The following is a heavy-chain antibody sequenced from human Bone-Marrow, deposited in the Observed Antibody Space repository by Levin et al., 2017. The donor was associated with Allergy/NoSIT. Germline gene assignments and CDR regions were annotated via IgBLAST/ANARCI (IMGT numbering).Heavy chain of an antibody. Sequence: SETLSLTCTVSGGSVSSGTFYCSWIRQPPGKGLEWIGYMYHSGSTNYNPSLKSRVTISLDTSKNQFSLKLTSVTAADTAVYYCASTPFYGSGSYYDHWGQGTLVTVSS. CDR1: GGSVSSGTFY. V-gene: IGHV4-61*01. CDR2: MYHSGST. J-gene: IGHJ4*02. D-gene: IGHD3-10*01. CDR3: ASTPFYGSGSYYDH.